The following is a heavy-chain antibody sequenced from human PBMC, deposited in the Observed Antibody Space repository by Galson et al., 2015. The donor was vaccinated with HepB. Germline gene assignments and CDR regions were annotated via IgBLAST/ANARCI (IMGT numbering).Heavy chain of an antibody. Sequence: SLRLSCAASGFTFSDIWMNWVRQAPGRGLEWVGRIISKIGGGATDYAAPVKGRFTISRDDSKDTLYLQMNSLKIEDTAVYYCTTNLYGCHWGQGTLVTASS. CDR2: IISKIGGGAT. CDR1: GFTFSDIW. D-gene: IGHD3-10*01. J-gene: IGHJ4*02. CDR3: TTNLYGCH. V-gene: IGHV3-15*07.